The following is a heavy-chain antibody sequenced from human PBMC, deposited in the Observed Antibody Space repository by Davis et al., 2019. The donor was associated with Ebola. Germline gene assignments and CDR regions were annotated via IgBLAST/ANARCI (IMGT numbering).Heavy chain of an antibody. CDR1: GGSISRGGSY. V-gene: IGHV4-31*03. D-gene: IGHD3-22*01. CDR2: LYYSGST. J-gene: IGHJ6*03. CDR3: ARDLRYDSSGYDYYFYMDV. Sequence: PSETLSLTCTVPGGSISRGGSYWTWIRQHPGKGLEWIGYLYYSGSTYYKPSLKSRVTISLNTSKNQFSLNLYSVTAADTAVYYCARDLRYDSSGYDYYFYMDVWGKGTTVTASS.